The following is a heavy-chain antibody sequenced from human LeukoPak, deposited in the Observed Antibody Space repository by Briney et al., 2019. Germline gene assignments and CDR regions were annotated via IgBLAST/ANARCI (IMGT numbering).Heavy chain of an antibody. CDR3: AQGNDYGEG. Sequence: SGGSLRLSCAASGFTFSSYGMRWVRQAPGKGLEWVAVISYGGSNKYYADSVKGRFTISRDNSKNTLYLQMNSLRAEDTAVYYCAQGNDYGEGWGQGTLVTVSS. CDR1: GFTFSSYG. J-gene: IGHJ4*02. CDR2: ISYGGSNK. V-gene: IGHV3-30*18. D-gene: IGHD4-17*01.